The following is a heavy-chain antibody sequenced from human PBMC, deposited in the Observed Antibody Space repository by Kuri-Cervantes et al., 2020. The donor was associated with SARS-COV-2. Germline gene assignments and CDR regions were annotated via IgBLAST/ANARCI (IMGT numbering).Heavy chain of an antibody. J-gene: IGHJ4*02. V-gene: IGHV3-23*01. D-gene: IGHD3-10*01. CDR2: ITDDGGST. CDR3: VKGSAASRPYYFDS. CDR1: GITFSSYA. Sequence: GGSLRLSCAASGITFSSYAMSWVRQAPGKGLEWVSAITDDGGSTYHADFVKGRFTISRDNSKTTLFLQMNSLRAEDTAVYHCVKGSAASRPYYFDSWGQGTLVTVSS.